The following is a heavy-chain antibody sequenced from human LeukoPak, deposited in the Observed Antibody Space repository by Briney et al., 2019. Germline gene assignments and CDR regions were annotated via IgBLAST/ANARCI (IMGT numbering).Heavy chain of an antibody. D-gene: IGHD6-13*01. CDR2: IYHSAST. V-gene: IGHV4-30-2*01. Sequence: CIWYIYHSASTYYNPSLKTPVTISVGRSKNQFSLKLSSVTAADTAVYYCARERIAAAYFDYWGQGTLVTVSS. J-gene: IGHJ4*02. CDR3: ARERIAAAYFDY.